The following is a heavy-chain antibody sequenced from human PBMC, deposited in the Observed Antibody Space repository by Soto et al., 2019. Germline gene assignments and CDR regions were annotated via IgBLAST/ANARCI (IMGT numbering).Heavy chain of an antibody. J-gene: IGHJ5*02. CDR2: MYHSGSP. Sequence: QVQLQESGPGLVKPSQTLSLTCTVSGGSVSTGDFSWTWIRQPPGKGLEWIGDMYHSGSPYYNPCLNRGLTIPVDPSKRQCALRLTSVPAADTAVYYCARTRGNVVGKNLEDTYFDPWGRGTLVTVSS. CDR1: GGSVSTGDFS. D-gene: IGHD2-21*01. V-gene: IGHV4-31*03. CDR3: ARTRGNVVGKNLEDTYFDP.